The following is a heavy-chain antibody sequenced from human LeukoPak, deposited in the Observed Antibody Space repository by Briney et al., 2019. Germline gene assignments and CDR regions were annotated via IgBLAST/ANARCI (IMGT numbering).Heavy chain of an antibody. J-gene: IGHJ4*02. V-gene: IGHV3-9*01. CDR3: ARGGSYYDILTGYYH. D-gene: IGHD3-9*01. CDR1: GFTFDDYA. Sequence: QSGGSLRLSCAASGFTFDDYAMHWVRQAPGKGLEWVSGISWNSGSIGYADSVKGRFTISRDNAKNSLYLQMNSLRAEDTAVYYCARGGSYYDILTGYYHWGQGTLVTVSS. CDR2: ISWNSGSI.